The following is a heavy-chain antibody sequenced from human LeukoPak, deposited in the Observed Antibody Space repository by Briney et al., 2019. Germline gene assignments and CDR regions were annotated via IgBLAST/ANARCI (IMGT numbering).Heavy chain of an antibody. CDR3: ARLKTYYDILTGYSYYFDY. Sequence: PSETLSLTCTVSGGSISSYYWSWIRQPPGKGLEWIGYIYYSGSTNYNPSLKSRVTISVDTSKNQFSLKLSSVTAADTAVYYCARLKTYYDILTGYSYYFDYWGQGTLVTVSS. V-gene: IGHV4-59*08. CDR1: GGSISSYY. CDR2: IYYSGST. J-gene: IGHJ4*02. D-gene: IGHD3-9*01.